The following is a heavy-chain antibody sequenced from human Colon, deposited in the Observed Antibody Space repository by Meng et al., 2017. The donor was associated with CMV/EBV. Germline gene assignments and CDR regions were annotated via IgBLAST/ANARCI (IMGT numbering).Heavy chain of an antibody. Sequence: RLSCAASGFTLSNYGIHWVRQARGKGLEWLALISHEGSEDYYADSVKGRFTMSRDNSKNTVHLQMNSLRPDDTAVYYCARWTGWFDPWGQGTLVTVSS. CDR2: ISHEGSED. CDR3: ARWTGWFDP. J-gene: IGHJ5*02. CDR1: GFTLSNYG. D-gene: IGHD3/OR15-3a*01. V-gene: IGHV3-30*03.